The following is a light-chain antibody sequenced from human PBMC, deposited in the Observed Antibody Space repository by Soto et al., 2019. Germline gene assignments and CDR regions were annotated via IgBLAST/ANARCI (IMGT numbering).Light chain of an antibody. V-gene: IGKV3D-20*02. J-gene: IGKJ4*02. CDR1: QSVSTNN. CDR2: GVS. Sequence: EIVLTQSACTLSLSPGERATLSCRASQSVSTNNLAWYQQKPGQAPRPLIYGVSSRATGIPARFSGSGSGTDFNLTISSLETEDFAVYYCQQRNNWPLTFGGGTKVDIK. CDR3: QQRNNWPLT.